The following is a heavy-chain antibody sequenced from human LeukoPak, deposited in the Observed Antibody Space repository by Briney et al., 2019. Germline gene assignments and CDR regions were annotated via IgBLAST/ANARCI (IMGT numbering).Heavy chain of an antibody. CDR2: ISPGGGGT. Sequence: GGSLRLSCAASGFTFSSYSMNWVRQAPGKGLEWVSVISPGGGGTYYADSVKGRFTVSRDNSKNTLYLQMNSLRDEDTAVYYCAREGIVCSSTSCYVDYWGQGTLVTVSS. J-gene: IGHJ4*02. CDR3: AREGIVCSSTSCYVDY. D-gene: IGHD2-2*01. V-gene: IGHV3-23*01. CDR1: GFTFSSYS.